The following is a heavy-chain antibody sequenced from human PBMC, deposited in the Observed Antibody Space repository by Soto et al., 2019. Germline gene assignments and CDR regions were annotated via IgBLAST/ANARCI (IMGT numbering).Heavy chain of an antibody. D-gene: IGHD5-12*01. CDR1: GFTFSYYW. V-gene: IGHV3-74*01. Sequence: PGGSLRHSCAASGFTFSYYWMDWVRQAPGKGLVWVSRIKTDGTSTTYADSVKGRFTISRDNAKNTLYLQMNSLRAEDAAVYYCARGGYDWGRYYYYGLDVWGQGTTVTVSS. J-gene: IGHJ6*02. CDR3: ARGGYDWGRYYYYGLDV. CDR2: IKTDGTST.